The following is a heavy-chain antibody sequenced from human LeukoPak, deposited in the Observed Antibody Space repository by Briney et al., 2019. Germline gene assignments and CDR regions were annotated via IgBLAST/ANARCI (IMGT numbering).Heavy chain of an antibody. J-gene: IGHJ4*02. CDR1: GSTLVSNS. D-gene: IGHD3-22*01. CDR3: AKGPRSGYKDY. V-gene: IGHV3-23*01. CDR2: ISGSGDST. Sequence: GGSRRPAWPASGSTLVSNSMSWVRQPQGRGLEWVSAISGSGDSTYYADSVKGRFPISRDNSKNTLYLQMNSLRAEDTPVYYCAKGPRSGYKDYWGQGTLVTVSS.